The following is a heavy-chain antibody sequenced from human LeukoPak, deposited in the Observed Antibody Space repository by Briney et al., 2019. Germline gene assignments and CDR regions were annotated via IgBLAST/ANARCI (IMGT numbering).Heavy chain of an antibody. V-gene: IGHV4-38-2*02. D-gene: IGHD3-22*01. CDR3: ARPGESSGYMWFY. Sequence: SETLSLTCTVSGDSITTPYYWGWIRQSPGKGLEWIGSIFHSGNTYYSPSLKSRATISIDTSKNQFSLRLNSVTAADTAVYYCARPGESSGYMWFYWGQGTLVTVSS. CDR1: GDSITTPYY. CDR2: IFHSGNT. J-gene: IGHJ4*02.